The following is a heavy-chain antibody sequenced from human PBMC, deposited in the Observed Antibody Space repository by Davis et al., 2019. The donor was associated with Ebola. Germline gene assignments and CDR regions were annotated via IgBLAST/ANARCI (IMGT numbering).Heavy chain of an antibody. CDR1: GFTSSSYA. V-gene: IGHV3-23*01. CDR2: ISGSGGST. J-gene: IGHJ4*02. Sequence: PGGSLRLSCAASGFTSSSYAMSWVPKAPGKGLEWVSAISGSGGSTYYADSVKGRFTISRDNAKNSLYLQMNSLRDEDTAVYYCAGEVLASFDYWGQGILVTVSS. CDR3: AGEVLASFDY. D-gene: IGHD4/OR15-4a*01.